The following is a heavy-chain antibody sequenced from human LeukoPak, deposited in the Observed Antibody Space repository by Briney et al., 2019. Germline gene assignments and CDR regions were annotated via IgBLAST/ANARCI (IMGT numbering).Heavy chain of an antibody. CDR2: IFHSGST. V-gene: IGHV4-38-2*02. Sequence: SETLSVTCAVSGYSISSGYYWGWIRQPPGKGLEWVGSIFHSGSTYYNPSLKSRVTISVDTSKNQFSLKMSSVTAADTAVYYCARDRGVAVAGPPGYWGQGTLVTVSS. D-gene: IGHD6-19*01. CDR1: GYSISSGYY. J-gene: IGHJ4*02. CDR3: ARDRGVAVAGPPGY.